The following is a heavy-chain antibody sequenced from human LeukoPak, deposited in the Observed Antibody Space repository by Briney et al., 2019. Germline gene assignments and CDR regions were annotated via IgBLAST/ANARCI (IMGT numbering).Heavy chain of an antibody. CDR3: IMQWLVLGAFDY. CDR2: INWNGGST. V-gene: IGHV3-20*04. D-gene: IGHD6-19*01. Sequence: GGSLRLSCAASGFTFDDYGMSWVRQAPGKGLEWVSGINWNGGSTGYADSVKGRFTISRDNAKNSLYLQMNSLRAEDTAVYYCIMQWLVLGAFDYWGQGTLVTVSS. J-gene: IGHJ4*02. CDR1: GFTFDDYG.